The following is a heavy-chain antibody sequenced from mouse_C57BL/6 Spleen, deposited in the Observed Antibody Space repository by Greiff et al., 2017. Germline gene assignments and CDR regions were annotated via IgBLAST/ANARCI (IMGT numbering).Heavy chain of an antibody. CDR3: ASLYGSYFDY. V-gene: IGHV7-3*01. D-gene: IGHD2-1*01. J-gene: IGHJ2*01. CDR1: GFTFTDYY. CDR2: IRNKANGYTT. Sequence: EVHLVESGGGLVQPGGSLSLSCAASGFTFTDYYMSWVRQPPGKALEWLGFIRNKANGYTTEYSASVKGRFTISRDNSQSILYLQMNALRAEDSATYYCASLYGSYFDYWGQGTTLTVSS.